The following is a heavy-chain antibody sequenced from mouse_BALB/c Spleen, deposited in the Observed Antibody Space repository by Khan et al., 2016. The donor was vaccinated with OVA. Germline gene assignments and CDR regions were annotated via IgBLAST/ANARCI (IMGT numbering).Heavy chain of an antibody. CDR3: ARGGGGDRFLY. Sequence: VKLQESGAELVRPGVSVKISCKGSGYTFTDFTMHWVKQSHAMSLEWIGVISTYYGDANYNQKFKDKATMTVDKSSNTAYMDLARLTSEDSAICYCARGGGGDRFLYWGQGTLVTVSA. J-gene: IGHJ3*01. CDR1: GYTFTDFT. CDR2: ISTYYGDA. V-gene: IGHV1S137*01.